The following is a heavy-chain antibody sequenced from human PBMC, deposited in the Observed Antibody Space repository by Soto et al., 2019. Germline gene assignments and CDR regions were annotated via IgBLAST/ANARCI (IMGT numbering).Heavy chain of an antibody. D-gene: IGHD6-6*01. CDR3: ARGSPRIAARLSAWGHYYYYYYMDV. CDR2: INHSGST. Sequence: PSETLSLTCAVSGGSISSGGYSWSWIRQPPGKGLEWIGYINHSGSTNYNPSLKSRVTISVDTSKNQFSLKLSSVTAADTAVYYCARGSPRIAARLSAWGHYYYYYYMDVWGKGTTVTVSS. V-gene: IGHV4-30-2*01. CDR1: GGSISSGGYS. J-gene: IGHJ6*03.